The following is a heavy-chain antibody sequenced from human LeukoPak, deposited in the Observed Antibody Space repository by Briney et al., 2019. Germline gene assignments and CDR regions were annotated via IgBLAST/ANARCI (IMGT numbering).Heavy chain of an antibody. CDR1: GGSISRYY. CDR3: ARANYFDY. V-gene: IGHV4-59*01. CDR2: IYYSGST. Sequence: PSETLSLTCTVSGGSISRYYWSWFRQPPGKGLEWTGDIYYSGSTNYNPSLKSRVTITVDTSKNHFSLKLSSVTAADTAVYYCARANYFDYWGQGTLVTVSS. J-gene: IGHJ4*02.